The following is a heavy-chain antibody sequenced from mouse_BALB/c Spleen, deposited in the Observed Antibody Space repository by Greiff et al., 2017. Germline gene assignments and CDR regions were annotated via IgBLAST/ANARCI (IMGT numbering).Heavy chain of an antibody. J-gene: IGHJ2*01. D-gene: IGHD2-1*01. CDR1: GFTFSSYG. CDR2: ISSGGSYT. Sequence: EVQLVESGGDLVKPGGSLKLSCAASGFTFSSYGMSWVRQTPDKRLEWVATISSGGSYTYYPDSVKGRFTISRDNAKNTLYLQMSSLKSEDTAMYYCARQGIYYGYFDYWGQGTTLTVSS. CDR3: ARQGIYYGYFDY. V-gene: IGHV5-6*01.